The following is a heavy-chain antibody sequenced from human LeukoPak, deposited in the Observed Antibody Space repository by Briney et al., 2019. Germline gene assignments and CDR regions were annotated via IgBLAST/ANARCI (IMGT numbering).Heavy chain of an antibody. Sequence: LTGGSLRLSCAASGFTFSSYEMNWVRQAPGKGLEWVSYISSSGGTIYYADSVKGRFTISRDNAKNSLYLQMNSLGAEDTAVHYCAGGDSSGYYPIDYWGQGTLVTVSS. D-gene: IGHD3-22*01. CDR3: AGGDSSGYYPIDY. CDR2: ISSSGGTI. CDR1: GFTFSSYE. J-gene: IGHJ4*02. V-gene: IGHV3-48*03.